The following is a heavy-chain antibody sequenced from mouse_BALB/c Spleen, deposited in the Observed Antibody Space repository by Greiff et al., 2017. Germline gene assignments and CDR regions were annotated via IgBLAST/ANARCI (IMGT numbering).Heavy chain of an antibody. V-gene: IGHV1-14*01. D-gene: IGHD1-1*01. Sequence: VQLKQSGPELVKPGASVKMSCKASGYTFTSYVMHWVKQKPGQGLEWIGYINPYNDGTKYNEKFKGKATLTSDKSSSTAYMELSSLTSEDSAVYYCARYYGSSYDWYFDVWGAGTTVTVSS. CDR1: GYTFTSYV. J-gene: IGHJ1*01. CDR2: INPYNDGT. CDR3: ARYYGSSYDWYFDV.